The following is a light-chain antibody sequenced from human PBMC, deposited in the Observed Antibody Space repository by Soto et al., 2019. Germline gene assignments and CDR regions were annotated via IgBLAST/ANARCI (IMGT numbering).Light chain of an antibody. J-gene: IGKJ1*01. Sequence: EIVMTQSPATLSVSPGERATLSCRASQSVSSNLAWYQQKPGQAPRLLIYGVSTRATGIPARFSGSGSGTEFTLTISSLQSEDFAVYYCQQYNKWPTFGQGTKVDIK. CDR2: GVS. CDR3: QQYNKWPT. V-gene: IGKV3-15*01. CDR1: QSVSSN.